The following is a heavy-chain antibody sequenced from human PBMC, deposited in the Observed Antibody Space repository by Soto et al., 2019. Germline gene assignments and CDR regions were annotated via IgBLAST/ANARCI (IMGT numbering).Heavy chain of an antibody. CDR2: IYDIGST. CDR1: GGSIRSYY. Sequence: PSETLSLTCNVSGGSIRSYYWSWIRQPPGKGLEWVGYIYDIGSTGYNPSLKSRVIISGDTSKNQFSLRLTYVTAADTGIYYCAREVPGLREVNRNWFDPWGQGTLVTVSS. CDR3: AREVPGLREVNRNWFDP. D-gene: IGHD3-10*01. V-gene: IGHV4-59*12. J-gene: IGHJ5*02.